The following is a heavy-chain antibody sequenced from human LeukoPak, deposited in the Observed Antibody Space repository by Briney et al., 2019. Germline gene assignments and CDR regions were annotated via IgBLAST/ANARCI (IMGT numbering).Heavy chain of an antibody. D-gene: IGHD6-13*01. CDR3: ARGQQLVLWFDP. CDR2: VNQDGNEK. J-gene: IGHJ5*02. V-gene: IGHV3-7*01. Sequence: GGSLRLSCAASGFTFTTYWMAWVRQAPGKGLEWVASVNQDGNEKYYVDSVKGRFTISRDNTKNSLSPQMNRLRVEDTALYYCARGQQLVLWFDPWGQGTQVTVSS. CDR1: GFTFTTYW.